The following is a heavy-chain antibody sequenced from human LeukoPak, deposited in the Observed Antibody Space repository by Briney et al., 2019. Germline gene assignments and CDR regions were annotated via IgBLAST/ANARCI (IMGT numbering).Heavy chain of an antibody. V-gene: IGHV3-30*02. CDR3: AKARYSYGYTLDY. Sequence: GGSLRLSSAESGFTFSSYGMHGVRQAPGKGLEWVAFIRYEGSNKYYADSVKGRFTISRDNSTITLYLKMNSRRAEGSAVYYWAKARYSYGYTLDYWGQGTLVTVSS. CDR2: IRYEGSNK. J-gene: IGHJ4*02. CDR1: GFTFSSYG. D-gene: IGHD5-18*01.